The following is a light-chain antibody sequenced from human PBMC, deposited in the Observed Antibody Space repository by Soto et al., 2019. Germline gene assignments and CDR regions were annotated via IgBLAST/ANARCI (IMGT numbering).Light chain of an antibody. Sequence: EIQMTQSPSSLSASVGDRVTITCRASQSIANYLNWYQQKPGKAPKLLIYAASTLESGVPSRFSRSGSGTDFTLTISSLQPEDFATYYCQQSYNNPKTFGQGTNVDIK. CDR2: AAS. CDR1: QSIANY. V-gene: IGKV1-39*01. CDR3: QQSYNNPKT. J-gene: IGKJ1*01.